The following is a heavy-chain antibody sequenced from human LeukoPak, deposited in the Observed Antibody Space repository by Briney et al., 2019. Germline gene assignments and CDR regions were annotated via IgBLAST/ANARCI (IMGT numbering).Heavy chain of an antibody. J-gene: IGHJ6*03. D-gene: IGHD2-2*01. V-gene: IGHV3-74*01. CDR2: INSDGTGT. CDR3: TRALGSSTTNRYMDV. CDR1: GFTVSSYW. Sequence: PGGSLRLSCAASGFTVSSYWMHWVRQAPGKGLVWVSRINSDGTGTNYADSVKGRFTISRDNAKNTLYLQMNSLRAEDTAVYYCTRALGSSTTNRYMDVWGKGTTVTVSS.